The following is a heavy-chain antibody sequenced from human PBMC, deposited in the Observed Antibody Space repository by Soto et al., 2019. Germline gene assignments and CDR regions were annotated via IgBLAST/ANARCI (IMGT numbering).Heavy chain of an antibody. CDR2: ISGSGGST. CDR1: GFTFSSYA. J-gene: IGHJ4*02. Sequence: EVQLLESGGGLVQPGGSLRLSCAASGFTFSSYAMSWVRQAPGKGLEWVSAISGSGGSTYYEDSVKGRFTISRDNSKNTLYLQMNSLRAEDTAVYYCAKGGLGYCSSTSCYIFDYWGQGTLVTVSS. CDR3: AKGGLGYCSSTSCYIFDY. V-gene: IGHV3-23*01. D-gene: IGHD2-2*02.